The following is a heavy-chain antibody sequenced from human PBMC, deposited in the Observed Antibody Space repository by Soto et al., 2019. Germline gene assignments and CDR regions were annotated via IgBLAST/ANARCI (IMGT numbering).Heavy chain of an antibody. D-gene: IGHD3-3*01. V-gene: IGHV3-23*01. Sequence: GGSLRLSCEASGFSFSSSAMNWVRQAPGKGLEWISVISGSGGATYFADSVKGRFTISRDNSKDTLYLQMNSLRAEDTAVYYCAKATLRVVHPLVFDHWGQGSLVTVSS. CDR1: GFSFSSSA. CDR2: ISGSGGAT. CDR3: AKATLRVVHPLVFDH. J-gene: IGHJ4*02.